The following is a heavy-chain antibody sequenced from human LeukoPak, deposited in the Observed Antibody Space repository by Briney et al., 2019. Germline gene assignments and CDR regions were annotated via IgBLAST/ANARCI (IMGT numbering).Heavy chain of an antibody. V-gene: IGHV1-69*05. D-gene: IGHD2-15*01. CDR2: IIPIFGTA. Sequence: SVKVSCKACGGTFISYAISWVRQAPGQGLEWMGRIIPIFGTANYAQKFQGRVTITTDESTSTAYMELSSLRSEDTAVYYCARDRVAATDAFDIWGQGTMVTVSS. CDR3: ARDRVAATDAFDI. J-gene: IGHJ3*02. CDR1: GGTFISYA.